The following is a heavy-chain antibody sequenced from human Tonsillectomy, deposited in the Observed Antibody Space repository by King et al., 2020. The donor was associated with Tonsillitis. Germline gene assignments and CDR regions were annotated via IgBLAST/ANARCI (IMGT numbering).Heavy chain of an antibody. Sequence: EVQLVESGGGLVKPGGSLRLSCAASGFSFNNFAMTWVRQDQGKGLEWVSFISSRSNYIYYADSVKGRFTISRDNAKNSLYLQMNSLRVEDTAVYYCASVRSSNLPDESDYWGQGTLVAVSS. V-gene: IGHV3-21*01. CDR3: ASVRSSNLPDESDY. CDR1: GFSFNNFA. J-gene: IGHJ4*02. D-gene: IGHD4-11*01. CDR2: ISSRSNYI.